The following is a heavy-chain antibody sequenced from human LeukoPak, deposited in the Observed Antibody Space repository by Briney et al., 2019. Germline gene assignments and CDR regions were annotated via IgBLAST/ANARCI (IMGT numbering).Heavy chain of an antibody. Sequence: SKTLSLTCAVYGGSFSGFYWSWIRQPPGKGLEWIGEIHHSGSTNYNPSLKRRVTISVDTSKNQFSLKLSSVTAADTAVYYCARMREIAATGVSGGDYWGQGTLVTVSS. CDR3: ARMREIAATGVSGGDY. D-gene: IGHD6-13*01. J-gene: IGHJ4*02. CDR1: GGSFSGFY. CDR2: IHHSGST. V-gene: IGHV4-34*01.